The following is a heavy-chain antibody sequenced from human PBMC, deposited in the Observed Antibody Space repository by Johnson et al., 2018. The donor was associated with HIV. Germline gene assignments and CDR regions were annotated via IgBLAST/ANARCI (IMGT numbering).Heavy chain of an antibody. CDR2: IYSGGST. V-gene: IGHV3-66*01. CDR3: ARERGISGGFDF. J-gene: IGHJ3*01. D-gene: IGHD2-15*01. Sequence: VQLVESGGGVVQPGGSLRLSCAASGFTFSSYAMSWVRQAPGKGLEWVSVIYSGGSTYYADSVKGRFTISRANSKNTLYLQMNSLRVEDTAVYYCARERGISGGFDFWGQGTRVSVSS. CDR1: GFTFSSYA.